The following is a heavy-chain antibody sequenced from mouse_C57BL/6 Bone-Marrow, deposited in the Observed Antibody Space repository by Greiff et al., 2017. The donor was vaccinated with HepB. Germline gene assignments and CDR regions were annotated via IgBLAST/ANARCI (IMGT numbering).Heavy chain of an antibody. D-gene: IGHD4-1*01. Sequence: QVQLKQPGAELVRPGTSVKLSCKASGYTFTSYWMHWVKQRPGQGLEWIGVIDPSDSYTNYNQKFKGKATLTVDTSSSTAYMQLSSLTSEDSAVYYCLGLDYFDYWGQGTTLTVSS. CDR2: IDPSDSYT. CDR1: GYTFTSYW. CDR3: LGLDYFDY. J-gene: IGHJ2*01. V-gene: IGHV1-59*01.